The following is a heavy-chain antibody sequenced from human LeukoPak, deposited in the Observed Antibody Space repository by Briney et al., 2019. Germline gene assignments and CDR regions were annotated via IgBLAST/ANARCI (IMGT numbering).Heavy chain of an antibody. J-gene: IGHJ4*02. CDR1: GGSISSSNW. CDR3: ARGPPVLRFLEWLLTFDY. D-gene: IGHD3-3*01. V-gene: IGHV4-4*02. CDR2: IYHSGST. Sequence: SETLSLTCAVSGGSISSSNWWSWVRQPPGKGLEWIGEIYHSGSTNYNPSLKSRVTISVDTSKNQFSLKLSSVTAADTAVYYCARGPPVLRFLEWLLTFDYWGQGTLVTVSS.